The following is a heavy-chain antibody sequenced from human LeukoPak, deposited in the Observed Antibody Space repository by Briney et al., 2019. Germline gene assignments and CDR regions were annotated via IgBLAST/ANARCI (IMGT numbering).Heavy chain of an antibody. CDR2: ISAYNGST. Sequence: ASVKVSCKASGYTFTSYGISWVRQAPGQGLEWMGWISAYNGSTNYAQKLQGRVTMTTDTSTSTAYMELRSLRSDDTAVYYCARTYVWGSYRYGGGFDPWGQGTLVTVSS. V-gene: IGHV1-18*01. CDR3: ARTYVWGSYRYGGGFDP. D-gene: IGHD3-16*02. CDR1: GYTFTSYG. J-gene: IGHJ5*02.